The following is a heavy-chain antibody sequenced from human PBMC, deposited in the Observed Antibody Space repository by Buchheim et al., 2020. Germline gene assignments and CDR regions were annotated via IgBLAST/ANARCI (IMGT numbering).Heavy chain of an antibody. Sequence: QVQLVESGGGVVQPGRSLRLSCAASGFTFSSYGMHWVRQAPGKGLEWVAVISYDGSNKYYADSVKGRFTISRDNSKTTLYLQMNSLRAEDTAVYYCAKELYYDSSGYYNDYWGQGTL. CDR1: GFTFSSYG. J-gene: IGHJ4*02. CDR3: AKELYYDSSGYYNDY. D-gene: IGHD3-22*01. V-gene: IGHV3-30*18. CDR2: ISYDGSNK.